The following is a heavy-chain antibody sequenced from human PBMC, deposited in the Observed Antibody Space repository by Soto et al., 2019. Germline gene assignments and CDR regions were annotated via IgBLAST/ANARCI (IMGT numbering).Heavy chain of an antibody. J-gene: IGHJ5*02. V-gene: IGHV3-23*01. D-gene: IGHD3-22*01. Sequence: ALRLSCAASGFTFSSYAMSWVRQAPGKGLEWVSAISGSGGSTYYADSVKGRFTISRDNSKNTLYLQMSSLRPEDTAVYYCAREGGNYYDISGYYGLDPWGQGTLVTVS. CDR2: ISGSGGST. CDR1: GFTFSSYA. CDR3: AREGGNYYDISGYYGLDP.